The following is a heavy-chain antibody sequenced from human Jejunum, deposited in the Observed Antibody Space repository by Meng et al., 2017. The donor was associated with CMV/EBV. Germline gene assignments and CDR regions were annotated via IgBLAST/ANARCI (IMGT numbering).Heavy chain of an antibody. CDR2: ISSSSSST. J-gene: IGHJ4*02. V-gene: IGHV3-11*05. CDR3: ARDGDYIRPDY. D-gene: IGHD4-11*01. CDR1: GFTFSDYY. Sequence: QVQLVESGGGLVKPGGSLRLSCAVSGFTFSDYYMSWIRQAPGKGLEWVSYISSSSSSTNYAESVKGRFTISRDNAKNSLYLQMNSLRADDTAVYYCARDGDYIRPDYWGQGPLGTVVS.